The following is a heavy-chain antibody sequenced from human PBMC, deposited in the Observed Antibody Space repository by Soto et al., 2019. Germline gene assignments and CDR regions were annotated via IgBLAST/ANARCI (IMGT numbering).Heavy chain of an antibody. CDR2: ISYDGSNK. V-gene: IGHV3-30*04. CDR3: ARGGYDILTGYYPLDY. Sequence: GGSLRLSCAASGFTFSSYAMHWVRQAPGKGLEWVAVISYDGSNKYYADSVKGRFTISRDNSKNTLYLQMNSLRAEDTAVYYCARGGYDILTGYYPLDYWGQGTLVTSPQ. J-gene: IGHJ4*02. D-gene: IGHD3-9*01. CDR1: GFTFSSYA.